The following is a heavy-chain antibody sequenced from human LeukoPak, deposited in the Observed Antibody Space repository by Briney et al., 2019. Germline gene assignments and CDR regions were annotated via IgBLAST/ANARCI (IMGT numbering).Heavy chain of an antibody. J-gene: IGHJ3*02. CDR2: INHSGSA. CDR1: GGSFSGYY. CDR3: ARHNYDDYVFDI. Sequence: PSETLSLTCAVYGGSFSGYYWSWIRQPPGKGLEWIGEINHSGSASYNPSLKSRVTMSVDTSKQFSLSLSSVTAADTAVYYCARHNYDDYVFDIWGQGTKVTVSS. D-gene: IGHD4-17*01. V-gene: IGHV4-34*01.